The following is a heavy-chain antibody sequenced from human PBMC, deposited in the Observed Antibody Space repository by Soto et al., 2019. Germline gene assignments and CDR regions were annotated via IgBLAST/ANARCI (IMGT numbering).Heavy chain of an antibody. D-gene: IGHD1-1*01. J-gene: IGHJ6*02. V-gene: IGHV3-49*03. Sequence: GGSLRLSCTASGFTFGDYAMSWFRQAPGKGLEWVGFIRSKAYGGTTEYAASVKGRFTISRDDSKSIAYLQMNSLKTEDTAVYYCTSRTNWSEDYYYYGMDVWGQGTTVTVSS. CDR2: IRSKAYGGTT. CDR1: GFTFGDYA. CDR3: TSRTNWSEDYYYYGMDV.